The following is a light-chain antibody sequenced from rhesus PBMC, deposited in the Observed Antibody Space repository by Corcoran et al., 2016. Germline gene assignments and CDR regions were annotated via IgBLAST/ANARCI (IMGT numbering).Light chain of an antibody. CDR2: GAS. V-gene: IGKV3S9*01. CDR1: PSVSSY. J-gene: IGKJ2*01. CDR3: QQYSNWPHS. Sequence: EIVMTQSPATLSLSPGERATLSCRASPSVSSYVAWYQQKPEQAPRLSIDGASSRATGLPDRFSGSGAGTDFTLTSSSLEPEDFAVDYCQQYSNWPHSFGQGTKVEIK.